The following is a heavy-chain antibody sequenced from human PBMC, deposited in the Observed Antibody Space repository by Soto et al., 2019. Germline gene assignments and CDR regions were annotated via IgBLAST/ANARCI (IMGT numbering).Heavy chain of an antibody. J-gene: IGHJ6*03. CDR3: ARTLPPYSSIRWPYYYMDV. D-gene: IGHD6-13*01. CDR1: GGSISSYY. V-gene: IGHV4-59*01. CDR2: IYYSGST. Sequence: SETLSLTCTVSGGSISSYYWSWIRQPPGKGLEWIGYIYYSGSTNYNPSLKSRVTISVDTSKNQFSLKLSSVTAADTAVYYCARTLPPYSSIRWPYYYMDVWGKGTTVTVSS.